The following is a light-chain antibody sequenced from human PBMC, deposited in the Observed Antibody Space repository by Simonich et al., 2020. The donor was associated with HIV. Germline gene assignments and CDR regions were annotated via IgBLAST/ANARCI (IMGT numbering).Light chain of an antibody. Sequence: EIVMTQSPATLSVSPGERATLSCRASQSVSSNLAWYQQKPGQAPRLLIYGASTRDTGIPARFSGSGSGTEFTLTISSMQSEDFAVYYCQQYGSSWTFGQGTKVEIK. J-gene: IGKJ1*01. CDR1: QSVSSN. CDR3: QQYGSSWT. V-gene: IGKV3-15*01. CDR2: GAS.